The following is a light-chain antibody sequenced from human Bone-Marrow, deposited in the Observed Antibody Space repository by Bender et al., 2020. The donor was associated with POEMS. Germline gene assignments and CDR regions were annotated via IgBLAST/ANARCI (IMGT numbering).Light chain of an antibody. J-gene: IGLJ1*01. CDR3: CSYAGSGAGV. CDR2: VYSDGTH. CDR1: SGHSTYA. V-gene: IGLV4-69*01. Sequence: QLVLTQSPSASASLGASVKLTCTLSSGHSTYAIAWHQLQPEKGPRYLMKVYSDGTHYKGDGIPDRFSGSKSGNTASLTISGLQAEDEADYYCCSYAGSGAGVFGTGTKVTVL.